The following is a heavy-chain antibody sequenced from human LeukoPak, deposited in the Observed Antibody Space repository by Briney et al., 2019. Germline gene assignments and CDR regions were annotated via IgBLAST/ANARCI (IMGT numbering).Heavy chain of an antibody. J-gene: IGHJ5*02. D-gene: IGHD3-16*01. CDR2: IYTSGST. CDR1: GGSISSGSYY. Sequence: SETLSLTCTVSGGSISSGSYYWSWIRQPAGKGLEWIGRIYTSGSTNYNPSLKSRVTISVDTSKNQFSLKLSSVTAADTAVYYCARDGGGFGPWGQGTLVTVSS. V-gene: IGHV4-61*02. CDR3: ARDGGGFGP.